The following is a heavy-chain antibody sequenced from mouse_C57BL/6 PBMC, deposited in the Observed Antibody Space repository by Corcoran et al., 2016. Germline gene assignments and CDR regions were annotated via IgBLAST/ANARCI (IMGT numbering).Heavy chain of an antibody. CDR2: INPNNGGT. J-gene: IGHJ3*01. CDR1: GYTFTDYY. Sequence: GTELVKPGASVKISCKASGYTFTDYYMNWVKQSHGKSLEWIGDINPNNGGTSYNQKFKGKATLTVDKSSSTAYMELRSLTSEDSAVYYCARYRNYGSSYVPRYFDVWGQGTLVTVSA. D-gene: IGHD1-1*01. V-gene: IGHV1-26*01. CDR3: ARYRNYGSSYVPRYFDV.